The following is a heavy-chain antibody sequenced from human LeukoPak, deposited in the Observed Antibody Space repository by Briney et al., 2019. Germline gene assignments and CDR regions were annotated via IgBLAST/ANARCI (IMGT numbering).Heavy chain of an antibody. D-gene: IGHD6-13*01. Sequence: ASVKVSCKASGYTFTGYYMHWVRQAPGQGLEWMGWINPNSGGTNYAQKFQGRVTMTRDTSISTAYMELSRLRSDDTAVYYCARDRGSSSQLDYWGQGTLVTVSS. CDR1: GYTFTGYY. CDR3: ARDRGSSSQLDY. V-gene: IGHV1-2*02. CDR2: INPNSGGT. J-gene: IGHJ4*02.